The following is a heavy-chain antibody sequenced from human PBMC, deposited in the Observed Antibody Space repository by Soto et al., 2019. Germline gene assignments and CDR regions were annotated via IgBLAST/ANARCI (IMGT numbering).Heavy chain of an antibody. J-gene: IGHJ4*02. CDR3: ARGPRIAARREGFDY. CDR1: GDSVSSNSAA. CDR2: TYYRSKWYN. D-gene: IGHD6-6*01. V-gene: IGHV6-1*01. Sequence: PSQTLSLPCVISGDSVSSNSAAWNWIRQSPSRGLEWLGRTYYRSKWYNDYAVSVKSRITINPDTSKNQFSLQLNSVTPEDTAVYYCARGPRIAARREGFDYWGQGTLVTVSS.